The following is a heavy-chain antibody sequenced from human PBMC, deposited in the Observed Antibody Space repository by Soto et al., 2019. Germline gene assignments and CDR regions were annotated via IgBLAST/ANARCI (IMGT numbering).Heavy chain of an antibody. CDR1: GFTFSSYS. CDR3: ARDPGGYSSSDDAFDI. Sequence: EVQLVESGGGLGKPGGSLRLSCAASGFTFSSYSMNWVRQAPGKGLELVSSISSSSSYIYYADSVKGRFTIYRDNAKNSLYLQMNRLRAEDTAVYYCARDPGGYSSSDDAFDIWGQGTMVTVSS. CDR2: ISSSSSYI. V-gene: IGHV3-21*01. D-gene: IGHD6-13*01. J-gene: IGHJ3*02.